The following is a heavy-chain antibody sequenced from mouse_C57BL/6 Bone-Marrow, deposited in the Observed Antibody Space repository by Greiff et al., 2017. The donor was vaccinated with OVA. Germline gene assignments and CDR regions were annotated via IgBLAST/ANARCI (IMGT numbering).Heavy chain of an antibody. CDR2: IYPRSGNT. Sequence: QVQLKQSGAELARPGASVKLSCKASGYTFTSYGISWVKQRTGQGLEWIGEIYPRSGNTYYNEKFKGKATLTADKSSSTAYMELRSLTSEDSAVDVCARHYSNTGFAYWGQGTLVTVSA. D-gene: IGHD2-5*01. J-gene: IGHJ3*01. CDR1: GYTFTSYG. V-gene: IGHV1-81*01. CDR3: ARHYSNTGFAY.